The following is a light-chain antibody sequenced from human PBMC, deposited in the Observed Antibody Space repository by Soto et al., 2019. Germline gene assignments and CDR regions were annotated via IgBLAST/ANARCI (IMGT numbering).Light chain of an antibody. CDR1: NTDIGGYNY. V-gene: IGLV2-14*03. CDR3: RSYRAYRTLEV. Sequence: QSVLTQPDSVSASLGESITISCTGTNTDIGGYNYVSWYQQPPGKAPKLVIYDVTSRPSGIPNRFSGSKSGFTASLTISGLQAEEDAPYFCRSYRAYRTLEVFGTGTKLTVL. J-gene: IGLJ1*01. CDR2: DVT.